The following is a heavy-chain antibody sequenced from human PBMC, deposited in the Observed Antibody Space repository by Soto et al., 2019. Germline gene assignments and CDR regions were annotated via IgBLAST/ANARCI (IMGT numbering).Heavy chain of an antibody. CDR2: IYYSGSN. CDR3: AIDCMVTYYYYLMDV. CDR1: GGSVSSDNYY. J-gene: IGHJ6*02. Sequence: QVHLQESGPGLVKPSETLSLTCTVSGGSVSSDNYYWTWIRQPPGKGLEWIGYIYYSGSNNYNPSLKSRVTISVDTSKNQFSLKLSSVTAADTAVYYCAIDCMVTYYYYLMDVWGQGTTVTVSS. D-gene: IGHD5-18*01. V-gene: IGHV4-61*01.